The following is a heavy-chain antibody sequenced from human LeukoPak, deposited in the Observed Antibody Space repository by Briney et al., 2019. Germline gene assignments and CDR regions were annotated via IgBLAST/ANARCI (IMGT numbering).Heavy chain of an antibody. Sequence: SETLSLTCTVSGGSISSYYWSWIRQPPGKGLEWIGYIYYSGSTNYNPSLKSRVTISVDTSKNQFSLKLSSVTAADTAVYYCARGGGTMEWYGMDVWGQGTTVTVSS. J-gene: IGHJ6*02. CDR3: ARGGGTMEWYGMDV. CDR1: GGSISSYY. D-gene: IGHD3-10*01. CDR2: IYYSGST. V-gene: IGHV4-59*01.